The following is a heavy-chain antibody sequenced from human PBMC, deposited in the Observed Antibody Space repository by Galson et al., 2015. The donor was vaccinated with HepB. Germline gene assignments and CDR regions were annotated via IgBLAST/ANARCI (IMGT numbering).Heavy chain of an antibody. CDR1: GFTFSSYW. Sequence: SLRLSCAASGFTFSSYWMHWVRQAPGKGLVWVSRINSDGSSTSYADSVKGRFTISRDNAKNSLYLQMNSLRAEDTAVYYCASERLGYRGWLQSSGSVGYWGQGTLVTVSS. CDR2: INSDGSST. D-gene: IGHD5-24*01. J-gene: IGHJ4*02. CDR3: ASERLGYRGWLQSSGSVGY. V-gene: IGHV3-74*01.